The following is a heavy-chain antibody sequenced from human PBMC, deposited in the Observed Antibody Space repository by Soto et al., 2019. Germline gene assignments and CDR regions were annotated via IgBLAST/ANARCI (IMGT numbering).Heavy chain of an antibody. CDR3: AKDPGRVGPHYYYYYMDV. D-gene: IGHD3-10*01. Sequence: GGSLRLSCAASGFTFSSYAMSWVRQAPGKGLEWVSAISGSGGSTYYADSVKGRFTISRDNSKNTLYLQMNSLRAEDTAVYYCAKDPGRVGPHYYYYYMDVWGKGTTVTVSS. V-gene: IGHV3-23*01. CDR1: GFTFSSYA. J-gene: IGHJ6*03. CDR2: ISGSGGST.